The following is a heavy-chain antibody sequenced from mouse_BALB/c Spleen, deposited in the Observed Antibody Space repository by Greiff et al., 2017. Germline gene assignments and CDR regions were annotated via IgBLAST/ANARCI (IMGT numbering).Heavy chain of an antibody. D-gene: IGHD2-14*01. Sequence: QVQLKESGPGLVQPSQSLSITCTVSGFSLTSYGVHWVRQSPGKGLEWLGVIWSGGSTDYNAAFISRLSISKDNSKSQVFFKMNSLQANDTAIYYCARKDYRMDYWGQGTSVTVSS. J-gene: IGHJ4*01. CDR3: ARKDYRMDY. V-gene: IGHV2-2*02. CDR1: GFSLTSYG. CDR2: IWSGGST.